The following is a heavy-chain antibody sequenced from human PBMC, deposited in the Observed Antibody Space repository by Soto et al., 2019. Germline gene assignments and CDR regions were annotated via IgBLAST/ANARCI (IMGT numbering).Heavy chain of an antibody. CDR3: ARDRGSGWRNWLDP. Sequence: PGGSLRLSCVASGSTFSSYDIHWVRQATGKGLEWVSAIGTGGDTYYAGSVKGRFTISRENAKNSLYLQMNSLRAEDTAVYYCARDRGSGWRNWLDPWGQGTLVTVSS. D-gene: IGHD6-19*01. CDR2: IGTGGDT. J-gene: IGHJ5*02. CDR1: GSTFSSYD. V-gene: IGHV3-13*01.